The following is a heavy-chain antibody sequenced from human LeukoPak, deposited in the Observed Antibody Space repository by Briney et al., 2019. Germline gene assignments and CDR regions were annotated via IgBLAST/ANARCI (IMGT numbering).Heavy chain of an antibody. CDR2: IYSGGST. V-gene: IGHV3-53*01. CDR3: ARDTYYYDSSGYPRPIYFDY. D-gene: IGHD3-22*01. Sequence: GGSLRLSCAASGFTVSSNYMSWVRQAPGKGLEWVSVIYSGGSTYYADSVKGRFTISRDNSKNTLYLQMNSVRAEDTAVYYCARDTYYYDSSGYPRPIYFDYWGQGTLVTVSS. CDR1: GFTVSSNY. J-gene: IGHJ4*02.